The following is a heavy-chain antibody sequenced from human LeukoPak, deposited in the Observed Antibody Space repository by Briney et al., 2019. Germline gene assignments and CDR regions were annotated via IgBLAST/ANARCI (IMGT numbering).Heavy chain of an antibody. Sequence: PGGSLRLSCAASGFTFSSYAMSWVRQAPGKGLEWVSAISGSGGSTCYADSVKGRFTISRDNSKNTLYLQMNSLRAEDTAVYYCAKGRDYSSYNWFDPWGQGTLVTVSS. CDR3: AKGRDYSSYNWFDP. D-gene: IGHD4-11*01. CDR2: ISGSGGST. V-gene: IGHV3-23*01. CDR1: GFTFSSYA. J-gene: IGHJ5*02.